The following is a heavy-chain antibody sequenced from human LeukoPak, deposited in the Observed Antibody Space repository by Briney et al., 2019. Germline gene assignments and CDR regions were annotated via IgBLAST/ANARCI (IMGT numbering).Heavy chain of an antibody. J-gene: IGHJ4*02. Sequence: SETLSLTCAVYGGSFSGYYWSWIRQPPGKGLEWIGYIYYSGSTNYNPSLKSRVTISVDTSKNQFSLKLSSVTAADTAVYYCARGAYSSGWYYFDYWGQGTLVTVSS. CDR2: IYYSGST. D-gene: IGHD6-19*01. V-gene: IGHV4-59*01. CDR3: ARGAYSSGWYYFDY. CDR1: GGSFSGYY.